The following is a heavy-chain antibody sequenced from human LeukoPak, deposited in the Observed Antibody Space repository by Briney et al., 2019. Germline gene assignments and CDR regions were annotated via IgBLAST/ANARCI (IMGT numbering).Heavy chain of an antibody. D-gene: IGHD3/OR15-3a*01. CDR1: GGSISSYY. CDR2: IYYSGST. J-gene: IGHJ4*02. CDR3: ARRTGSGLFILP. Sequence: KTSETLSLTCTVSGGSISSYYWSWIRQPPGKGLEWIGYIYYSGSTNYNPSLKGRVTISVDTSKNQFSLVLNSVTAADTAVYYCARRTGSGLFILPGGQGTLVTVSS. V-gene: IGHV4-59*08.